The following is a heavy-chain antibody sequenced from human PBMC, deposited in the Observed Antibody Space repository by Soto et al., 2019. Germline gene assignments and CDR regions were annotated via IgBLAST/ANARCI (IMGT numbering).Heavy chain of an antibody. CDR1: GFTFKSHA. Sequence: PGESLKSACSASGFTFKSHAMHWVRQAPGKGLEYVSSIHTGGETTFYADAVKGRFIVSRDNSNNTLDLQMTSLKYEDSGVYYCVKGRAKHCSGRTCGLWMDLWGQGTTVTVSS. D-gene: IGHD6-19*01. CDR2: IHTGGETT. J-gene: IGHJ6*02. CDR3: VKGRAKHCSGRTCGLWMDL. V-gene: IGHV3-64D*06.